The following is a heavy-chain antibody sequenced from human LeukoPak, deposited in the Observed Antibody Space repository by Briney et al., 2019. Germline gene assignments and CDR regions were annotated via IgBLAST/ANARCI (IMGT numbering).Heavy chain of an antibody. D-gene: IGHD1-26*01. V-gene: IGHV3-21*04. CDR2: ISSSSYI. CDR1: GFTFSSYS. Sequence: GGSLRLSCAASGFTFSSYSMNWVRQAPGKGLEWVSSISSSSYIYYADSVKGRFTISRDNSKNTLFLQMNSLRAEDTAIYYCVRDAFRDGGSYQRHFDYWGQGTLVTVSS. CDR3: VRDAFRDGGSYQRHFDY. J-gene: IGHJ4*02.